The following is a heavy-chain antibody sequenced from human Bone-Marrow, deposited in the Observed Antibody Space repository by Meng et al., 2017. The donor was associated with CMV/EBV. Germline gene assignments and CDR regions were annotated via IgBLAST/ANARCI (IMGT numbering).Heavy chain of an antibody. V-gene: IGHV3-48*03. CDR1: GFTFRSYE. Sequence: GESLKISCAASGFTFRSYEMNWVRQAPGKGLEWISYIGGDGRTTYYADSVKGRFTISRDNAKNSLFLLMNSLRAEDTAVYYRARVRDYGMDVWGQGTTVTVSS. J-gene: IGHJ6*02. CDR2: IGGDGRTT. CDR3: ARVRDYGMDV.